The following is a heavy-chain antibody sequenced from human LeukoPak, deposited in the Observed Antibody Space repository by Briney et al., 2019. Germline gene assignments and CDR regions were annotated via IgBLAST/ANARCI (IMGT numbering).Heavy chain of an antibody. Sequence: SETLSLTCTVSGGSISTSRYYWGRIRQPPGKGLEWIGSMHYSGSTYYNPSLKSRVTMSVDTSKNQFSLKLSSVTAADTAVYYCAKYSSGYDLDFWGRGTLVTVSS. V-gene: IGHV4-39*07. CDR3: AKYSSGYDLDF. D-gene: IGHD5-18*01. CDR1: GGSISTSRYY. CDR2: MHYSGST. J-gene: IGHJ4*02.